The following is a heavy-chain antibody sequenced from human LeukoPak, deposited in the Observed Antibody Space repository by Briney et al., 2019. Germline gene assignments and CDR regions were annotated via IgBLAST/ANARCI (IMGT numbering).Heavy chain of an antibody. V-gene: IGHV3-30*03. CDR2: ISYDGSNK. CDR1: GFTFSSYG. J-gene: IGHJ4*02. Sequence: PGGSLRLSCAASGFTFSSYGMHWVRQVPGKGLEWVAVISYDGSNKYYADSVKGRFTISRDNSKNTLYLQMNSLRAEDTAVYYCARDSSDYWGQGTLVTVSS. D-gene: IGHD2-2*01. CDR3: ARDSSDY.